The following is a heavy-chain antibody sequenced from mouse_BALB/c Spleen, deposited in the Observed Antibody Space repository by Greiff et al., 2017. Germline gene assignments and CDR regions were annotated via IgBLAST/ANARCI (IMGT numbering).Heavy chain of an antibody. CDR3: TRDPAWFAY. Sequence: LQHPGSELVRPGASVKLSCKASGYTFTSYWMHWVKQRPGQGLEWIGNIYPGSGSTNYDEKFKSKATLTVDTSSSTAYMQLSSLTSEDSAVYYCTRDPAWFAYWGQGTLVTVSA. V-gene: IGHV1S22*01. CDR2: IYPGSGST. CDR1: GYTFTSYW. J-gene: IGHJ3*01.